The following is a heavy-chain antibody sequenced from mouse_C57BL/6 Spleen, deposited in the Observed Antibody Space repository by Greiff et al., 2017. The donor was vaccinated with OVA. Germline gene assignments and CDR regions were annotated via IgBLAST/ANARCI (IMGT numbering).Heavy chain of an antibody. CDR1: GYTFTSYT. CDR3: ARGGYSNAMDY. CDR2: INPSSGYT. D-gene: IGHD2-5*01. Sequence: VQRVESGAELARPGASVKMSCKASGYTFTSYTMHWVKQRPGQGLEWIGYINPSSGYTKYNQKFKDKATLTADKSSSTAYMQLSSLTSEDSAVYYCARGGYSNAMDYWGQGTSVTVSS. V-gene: IGHV1-4*01. J-gene: IGHJ4*01.